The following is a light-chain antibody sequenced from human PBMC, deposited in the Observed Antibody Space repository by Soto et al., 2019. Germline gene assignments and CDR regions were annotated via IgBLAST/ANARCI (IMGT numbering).Light chain of an antibody. CDR1: QGISSY. V-gene: IGKV1-8*01. CDR2: AAS. J-gene: IGKJ4*01. Sequence: AIRMTQSPSSLSASTGDRVTITCRASQGISSYLAWYQQKPVKAPKLLIYAASTLQSGVPSRFSGSGSGTDFTLTISCLQSEDFATYYCQQYYSYPSLTFGGGTKVEIK. CDR3: QQYYSYPSLT.